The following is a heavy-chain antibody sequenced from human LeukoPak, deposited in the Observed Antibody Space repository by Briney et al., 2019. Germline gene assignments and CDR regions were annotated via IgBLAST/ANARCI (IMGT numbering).Heavy chain of an antibody. D-gene: IGHD3-10*01. CDR1: GYSFTSYW. CDR2: IDPSDSYT. V-gene: IGHV5-10-1*01. Sequence: GESLKISCKGSGYSFTSYWISWVRQMPGKGLEWMGRIDPSDSYTNYSPSFQGHVTISADKSISTAYLQWSPLKASDTAMYCCARLWALGGDYYYGMDVWGKGTTVTVSS. J-gene: IGHJ6*04. CDR3: ARLWALGGDYYYGMDV.